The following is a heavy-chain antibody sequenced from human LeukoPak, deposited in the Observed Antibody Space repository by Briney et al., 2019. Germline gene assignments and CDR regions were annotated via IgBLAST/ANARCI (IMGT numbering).Heavy chain of an antibody. J-gene: IGHJ6*03. V-gene: IGHV3-20*04. CDR1: GFTFDDYG. D-gene: IGHD6-19*01. Sequence: GGSLRLSCAASGFTFDDYGMSWVRQAPGKGLEWVSGINWNGGSTGYADSVKGRFTISRDNAKNSLYLQMNSLRAEDTALYYCASFQGKYSSGWYGDYYYMDVWGKGTTVTISS. CDR3: ASFQGKYSSGWYGDYYYMDV. CDR2: INWNGGST.